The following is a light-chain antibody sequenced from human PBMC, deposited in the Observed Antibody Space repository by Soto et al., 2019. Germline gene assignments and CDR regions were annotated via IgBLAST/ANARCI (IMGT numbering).Light chain of an antibody. V-gene: IGLV2-11*01. J-gene: IGLJ2*01. CDR1: SSDVGGYNY. CDR3: CSYAGSYTLKV. Sequence: QSALTQPRSVSGSPGQSVTISCTGTSSDVGGYNYVSWYQQHPGKAPKLMIYDVGKRPSGVPDRFSGSKSGNTASLTSSGLQAEDEADYYCCSYAGSYTLKVFGGGTKLTVL. CDR2: DVG.